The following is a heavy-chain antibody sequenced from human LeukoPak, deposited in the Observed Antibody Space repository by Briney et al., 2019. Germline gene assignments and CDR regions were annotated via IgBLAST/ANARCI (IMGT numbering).Heavy chain of an antibody. CDR2: IYPGDSDT. CDR3: ARQYSSSSEFDY. D-gene: IGHD6-6*01. CDR1: GYSFITYW. J-gene: IGHJ4*02. V-gene: IGHV5-51*01. Sequence: GESLKISCKGSGYSFITYWIGWVRRVPGKGLEWMGIIYPGDSDTRYSPSFQGQVSISADKSISTAYLQWSSLKASDTAMYYCARQYSSSSEFDYWGQGTLVTVSS.